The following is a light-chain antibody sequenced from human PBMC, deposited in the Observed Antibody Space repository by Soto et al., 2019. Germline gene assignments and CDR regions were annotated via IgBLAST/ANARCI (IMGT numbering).Light chain of an antibody. CDR1: QSVSSSY. CDR3: QQYGSSPRGT. V-gene: IGKV3-20*01. CDR2: GAS. Sequence: EIVLTQSSGTLSLSPGEKATLSCRASQSVSSSYLAWYQQKPGQAPRLLIYGASSRATGIPDRFSGSGSGTDFTLTISRLEPEDFAVYYCQQYGSSPRGTFGQGTKVDIK. J-gene: IGKJ1*01.